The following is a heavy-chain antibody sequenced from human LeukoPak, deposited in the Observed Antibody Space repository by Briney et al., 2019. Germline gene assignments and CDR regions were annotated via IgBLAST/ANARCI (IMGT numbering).Heavy chain of an antibody. CDR1: TYSISSGYY. J-gene: IGHJ6*04. V-gene: IGHV4-38-2*02. CDR2: IYHSGRT. D-gene: IGHD3-10*01. CDR3: ARDGGYYGSGSYYYYYGMDV. Sequence: SETMSLTSAVSTYSISSGYYWGWIRQPPGKGREWIGSIYHSGRTYYNPSLKSRVTISVDTSKNQFSLKLSSVTAADTAVHYCARDGGYYGSGSYYYYYGMDVWGKGTTVTVSS.